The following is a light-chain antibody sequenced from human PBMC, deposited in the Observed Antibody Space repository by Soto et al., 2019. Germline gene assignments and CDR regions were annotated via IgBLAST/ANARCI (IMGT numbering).Light chain of an antibody. CDR3: RSYTSSSTLV. Sequence: QSVLTQPASVSGSPGQSITISCTGTSSDGGGYNYVSWYQQHPGKAPKLMIYDVSNRPSGVSNRFSGSKSGNTASLTISGLQAEDEADYYCRSYTSSSTLVFGRGTKLTVL. V-gene: IGLV2-14*01. J-gene: IGLJ2*01. CDR2: DVS. CDR1: SSDGGGYNY.